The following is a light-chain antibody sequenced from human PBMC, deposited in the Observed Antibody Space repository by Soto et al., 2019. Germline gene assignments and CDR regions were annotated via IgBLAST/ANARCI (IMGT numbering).Light chain of an antibody. CDR3: QQRGNWPLT. Sequence: EIVLTQSPATLSLSPGERATLSCRASQSVFSYLAWYQQKPGQAPRLLIYGASNRATGIPARFSGTGSGTDFTLTISSLEPEDFAVYYCQQRGNWPLTFGPGTKVDIK. CDR2: GAS. J-gene: IGKJ3*01. CDR1: QSVFSY. V-gene: IGKV3-11*01.